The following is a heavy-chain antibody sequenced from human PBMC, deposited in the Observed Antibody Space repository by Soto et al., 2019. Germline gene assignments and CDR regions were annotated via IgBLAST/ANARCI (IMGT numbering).Heavy chain of an antibody. CDR2: ISNSGRIT. CDR3: ASGGDLLSH. D-gene: IGHD2-15*01. J-gene: IGHJ4*02. V-gene: IGHV3-11*01. Sequence: PGGSLRLSCAASGFLFSDHYMTWIRQAPGKGLEWVSYISNSGRITNYADSVRGRFTISRDNAGNSLFLQMNSLRVEDTAVYFCASGGDLLSHWGQGTLVTVSS. CDR1: GFLFSDHY.